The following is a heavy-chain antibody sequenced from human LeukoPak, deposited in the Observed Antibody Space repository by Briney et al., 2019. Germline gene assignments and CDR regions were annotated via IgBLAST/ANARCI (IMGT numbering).Heavy chain of an antibody. Sequence: GGSLRLSCAASGFTFSSYAMHWVRQAPGKGLEWVAVISYDGSNKHYADSVKGRFTISRDNSKNTVYLLMNSLRTEDTAVYYCGRSRRINASLYYYMDVWGKGTTVTVSS. CDR1: GFTFSSYA. CDR3: GRSRRINASLYYYMDV. J-gene: IGHJ6*03. D-gene: IGHD2-15*01. V-gene: IGHV3-30*04. CDR2: ISYDGSNK.